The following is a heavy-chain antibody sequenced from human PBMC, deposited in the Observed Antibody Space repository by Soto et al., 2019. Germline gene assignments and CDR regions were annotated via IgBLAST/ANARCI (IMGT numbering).Heavy chain of an antibody. D-gene: IGHD3-10*01. J-gene: IGHJ6*03. V-gene: IGHV3-30*18. CDR2: ISYDGSNK. CDR1: GFTFSSYG. Sequence: GGSLRLSCAASGFTFSSYGMHWVRQAPGKGLEWVAVISYDGSNKYYADSVKGRFTISRDNSKNTLYLQMNSLRAEDTAVYYCAKGARKVTMVRGVAKYYYYYYMDVWGKGTTVTVSS. CDR3: AKGARKVTMVRGVAKYYYYYYMDV.